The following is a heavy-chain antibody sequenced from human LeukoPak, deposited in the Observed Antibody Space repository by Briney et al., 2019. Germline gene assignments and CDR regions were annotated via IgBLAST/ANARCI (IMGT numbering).Heavy chain of an antibody. V-gene: IGHV3-48*01. D-gene: IGHD3-10*01. CDR1: GITFSSYS. CDR3: TRAITYFYGSVTYDWFDS. Sequence: GGSLRLSCVASGITFSSYSMNWVRQAPGKGLEWVSYISSFSGTINYADSVKGRFTISRDNAKNSLYLQMNSLRVDDTAIYYCTRAITYFYGSVTYDWFDSWGQGTRVTVSS. CDR2: ISSFSGTI. J-gene: IGHJ5*01.